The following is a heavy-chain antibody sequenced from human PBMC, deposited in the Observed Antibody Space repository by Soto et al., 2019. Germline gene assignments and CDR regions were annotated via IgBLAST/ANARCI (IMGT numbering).Heavy chain of an antibody. J-gene: IGHJ4*02. V-gene: IGHV3-73*01. Sequence: VLLVESGGGLVQPGGSLKLSCAASGFVFKDSSIHWVRQASGKGLEWVGRIRDRAYSYATAYAASVKGRFTICRDDSSNTAYLQMNSLKTEDTAIYYCTRLISAAQDYWGQGTLVTVSS. CDR1: GFVFKDSS. CDR2: IRDRAYSYAT. CDR3: TRLISAAQDY. D-gene: IGHD3-10*01.